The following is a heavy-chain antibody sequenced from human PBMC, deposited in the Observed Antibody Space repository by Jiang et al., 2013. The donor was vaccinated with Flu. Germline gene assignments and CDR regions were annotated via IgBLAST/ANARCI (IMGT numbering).Heavy chain of an antibody. D-gene: IGHD6-13*01. CDR3: AKDLPVAAGTRWISSVVDY. CDR1: GFTFSSYA. V-gene: IGHV3-23*01. Sequence: RLSCAASGFTFSSYAMSWVRQAPGKGLEWVSAISGSGGSTYYADSVKGRFTISRDNSKNTLYLQMNSLRAEDTAVYYCAKDLPVAAGTRWISSVVDYWGQGTLVTVSS. CDR2: ISGSGGST. J-gene: IGHJ4*02.